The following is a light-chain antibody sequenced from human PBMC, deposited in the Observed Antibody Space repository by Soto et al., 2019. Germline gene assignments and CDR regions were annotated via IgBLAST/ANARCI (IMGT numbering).Light chain of an antibody. Sequence: IRMTQSPTTLSLSPGERATLSCRASQTIYSNFAWYQQRPGQPPILLIYRASIMATGLPSRFSGSVSGTDFTLTINRLEPEDFALYYCQQYGSSPPTFGQGTKVDIK. J-gene: IGKJ1*01. V-gene: IGKV3-20*01. CDR3: QQYGSSPPT. CDR1: QTIYSN. CDR2: RAS.